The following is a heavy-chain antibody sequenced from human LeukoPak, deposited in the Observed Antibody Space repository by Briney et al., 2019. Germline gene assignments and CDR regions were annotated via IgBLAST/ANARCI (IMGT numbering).Heavy chain of an antibody. D-gene: IGHD6-13*01. CDR1: GYTFTGYY. CDR2: INPNSGGT. J-gene: IGHJ4*02. Sequence: ASVKVSCKASGYTFTGYYVHWVRQAPGQGLEWMGWINPNSGGTNYAQKFQGRVTMTRDTSISTAYMELSRLRSDDTAVYYCARDRSSSSWYQTYWGQGTLVTVSS. CDR3: ARDRSSSSWYQTY. V-gene: IGHV1-2*02.